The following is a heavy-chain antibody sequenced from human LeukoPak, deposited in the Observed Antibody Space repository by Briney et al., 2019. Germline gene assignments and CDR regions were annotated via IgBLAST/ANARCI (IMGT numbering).Heavy chain of an antibody. Sequence: GGSLRLSCAASGFTVGTHYMNWVRQAPGKGLEWVSIIYSRATTYYADSVTGRFTISRCTSKNTVSLQMSSLRAEDTAVSFCARVGDHFHWNLDLWGRGTLVTVSS. V-gene: IGHV3-53*01. CDR2: IYSRATT. J-gene: IGHJ2*01. D-gene: IGHD3-3*02. CDR3: ARVGDHFHWNLDL. CDR1: GFTVGTHY.